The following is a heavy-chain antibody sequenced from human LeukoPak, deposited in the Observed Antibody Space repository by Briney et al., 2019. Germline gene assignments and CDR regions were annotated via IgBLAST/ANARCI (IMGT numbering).Heavy chain of an antibody. CDR3: ARDGPSGRFDP. D-gene: IGHD3/OR15-3a*01. Sequence: GGSLRLSCVASGFSLNDYSMNWVRQAPGKGLEWVASISSSSINIKYADSVKGRFTISRDDAKNLLHLQLNSLRVEDTAVYYCARDGPSGRFDPWGQGTLVTVSS. CDR1: GFSLNDYS. V-gene: IGHV3-21*01. J-gene: IGHJ5*02. CDR2: ISSSSINI.